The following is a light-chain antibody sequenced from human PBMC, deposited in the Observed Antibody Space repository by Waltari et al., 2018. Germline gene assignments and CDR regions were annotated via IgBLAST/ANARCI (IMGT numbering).Light chain of an antibody. CDR2: ANY. Sequence: QSVLTQPPLASGTAGQRVTISCSGNSSNIGIHTVTWYQHLPGTAPKVLIFANYHRPSGVPDRFSASKSDTSASLAISGLQSEDEADYFCATWDDSLNGRVFGGGTKLTVL. J-gene: IGLJ3*02. CDR1: SSNIGIHT. V-gene: IGLV1-44*01. CDR3: ATWDDSLNGRV.